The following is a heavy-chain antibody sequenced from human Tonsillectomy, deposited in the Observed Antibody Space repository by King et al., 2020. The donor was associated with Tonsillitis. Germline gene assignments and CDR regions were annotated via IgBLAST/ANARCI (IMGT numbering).Heavy chain of an antibody. Sequence: QLVQSGAEVKKPGEYLKISCKGSGYRFTSYRIGWVRQIPGKALELMGFIYPGDAYTRYNPSFHGQVTISADKTISTAYLQWSSLMASDTAMYYCARPSSGWYDYFDYWGQGTLVTVSS. V-gene: IGHV5-51*01. D-gene: IGHD6-19*01. CDR3: ARPSSGWYDYFDY. CDR2: IYPGDAYT. CDR1: GYRFTSYR. J-gene: IGHJ4*02.